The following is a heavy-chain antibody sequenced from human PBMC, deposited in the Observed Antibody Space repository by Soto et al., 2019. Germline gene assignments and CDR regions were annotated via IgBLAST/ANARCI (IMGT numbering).Heavy chain of an antibody. Sequence: GASVKVSCKASGYTFTSYAMNWVRQAPGQRLEWMGWINAGNGNTKYSQKFQGRVTITRDTSASTAYMELSSLRSEDTAVYYCASGYSGYLAWFDPSGQGTLVTVSP. CDR3: ASGYSGYLAWFDP. CDR1: GYTFTSYA. J-gene: IGHJ5*02. V-gene: IGHV1-3*01. CDR2: INAGNGNT. D-gene: IGHD5-12*01.